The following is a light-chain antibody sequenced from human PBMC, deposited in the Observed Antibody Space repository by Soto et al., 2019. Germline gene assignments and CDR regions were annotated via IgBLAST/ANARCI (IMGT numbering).Light chain of an antibody. CDR3: QQYDNWPLT. V-gene: IGKV3-15*01. CDR2: GAS. CDR1: QSVSSN. J-gene: IGKJ4*01. Sequence: EIVMTQAPATLSVSPGERGTLSCRASQSVSSNLAWYQQKPGQAPRFLIYGASTRATGIPARFSGSGSGTEFTLTISSLQSEDFAVYYCQQYDNWPLTFGGGTNVEIK.